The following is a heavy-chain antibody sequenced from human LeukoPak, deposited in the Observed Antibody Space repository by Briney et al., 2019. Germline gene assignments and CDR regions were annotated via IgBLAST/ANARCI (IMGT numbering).Heavy chain of an antibody. D-gene: IGHD3-22*01. CDR2: MNPNSGNT. CDR3: AIYNYYDSSGYYSTTNNWFDP. V-gene: IGHV1-8*01. J-gene: IGHJ5*02. Sequence: ASVKVSCKASGYTFTSYDINWVRQATGQGLGWMGWMNPNSGNTGYARKFQGRVTMTRNTSISTAYMELSSLRSEDTAVYYCAIYNYYDSSGYYSTTNNWFDPWGQGTLVTVSS. CDR1: GYTFTSYD.